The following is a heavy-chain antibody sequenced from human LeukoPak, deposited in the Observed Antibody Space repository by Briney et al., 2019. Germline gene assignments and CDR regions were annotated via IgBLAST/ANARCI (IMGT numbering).Heavy chain of an antibody. V-gene: IGHV1-69*06. D-gene: IGHD1-26*01. Sequence: SVKVSCKASGGTYSSYAINWVRQAPGQGLEWMGRIIPMFGTVNYAQKFQGRVTITADKFTSTAYMELSSLRSEDTAMYFCARDQKVGATPYFGMDVWGQGTTVTVSS. CDR3: ARDQKVGATPYFGMDV. CDR1: GGTYSSYA. J-gene: IGHJ6*02. CDR2: IIPMFGTV.